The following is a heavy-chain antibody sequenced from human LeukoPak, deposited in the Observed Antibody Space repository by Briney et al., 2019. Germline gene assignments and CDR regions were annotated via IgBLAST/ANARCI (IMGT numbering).Heavy chain of an antibody. Sequence: PSETLSLTCTVSGGSISSYYWSWIRQPPGKGLEWIGYIYYSGSTNYNPSLKSRVTISVDTSKNQFSLKLSSVTAADTAVYYCASGYSYGYSGYYYYGMDVWGQGTLVTVSS. J-gene: IGHJ6*02. CDR3: ASGYSYGYSGYYYYGMDV. CDR2: IYYSGST. V-gene: IGHV4-59*01. D-gene: IGHD5-18*01. CDR1: GGSISSYY.